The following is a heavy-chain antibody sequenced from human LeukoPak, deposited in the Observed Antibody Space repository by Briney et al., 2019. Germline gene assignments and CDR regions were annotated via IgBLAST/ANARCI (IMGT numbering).Heavy chain of an antibody. CDR2: IYYSGST. CDR1: GGSISSSSYY. Sequence: PSETLSLTCTVSGGSISSSSYYWGWIRQPPGKGLEWIGSIYYSGSTYYSPSLKSRVTISVDTSKNQFSLKLSSVTAADTAVYYCAREIGNYQTMWDSSGPDAFDIWGQGTMVTVSS. J-gene: IGHJ3*02. CDR3: AREIGNYQTMWDSSGPDAFDI. D-gene: IGHD3-22*01. V-gene: IGHV4-39*07.